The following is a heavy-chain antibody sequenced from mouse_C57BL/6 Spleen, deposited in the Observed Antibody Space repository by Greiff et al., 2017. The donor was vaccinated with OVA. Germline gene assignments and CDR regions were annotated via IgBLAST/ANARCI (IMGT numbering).Heavy chain of an antibody. CDR3: ARGGVHYYGSSYGFAY. V-gene: IGHV14-2*01. Sequence: EVQLQQSGAELVKPGASVKLSCTASGFNIKDYYMHWVKQRTEQGLEWIGRLDPEDGDTTYAPKFQGKATITADTSSNTAYLQLSSLTSEDTAVYYCARGGVHYYGSSYGFAYWGQGTLVTVSA. J-gene: IGHJ3*01. CDR1: GFNIKDYY. D-gene: IGHD1-1*01. CDR2: LDPEDGDT.